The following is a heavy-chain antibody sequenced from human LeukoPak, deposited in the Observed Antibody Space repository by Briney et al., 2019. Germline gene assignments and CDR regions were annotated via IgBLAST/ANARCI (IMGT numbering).Heavy chain of an antibody. V-gene: IGHV1-69*13. CDR2: IIPIFGTA. CDR3: ARGGESYDILTGHTP. J-gene: IGHJ5*02. D-gene: IGHD3-9*01. Sequence: SVKVSCKASGGTFSSYAISWVRQAPGQGLEWMGGIIPIFGTANYAQKFQGRVTITADESTGTAYMELSSLRSEDTAVYYCARGGESYDILTGHTPWGQGTLVTVSS. CDR1: GGTFSSYA.